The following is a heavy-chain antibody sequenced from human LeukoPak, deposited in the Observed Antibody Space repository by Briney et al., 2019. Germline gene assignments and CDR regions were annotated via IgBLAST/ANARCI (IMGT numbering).Heavy chain of an antibody. CDR1: GVTVSGYW. V-gene: IGHV3-74*01. Sequence: GSLRLSCAASGVTVSGYWMHWVRQAPGKGLAWVSGISSDGSITTYADSVKGRFTISRDNAKNTLYLQMHSLRAEDTAVFYCAKELDAFDMWGQGTMVTVSS. J-gene: IGHJ3*02. CDR3: AKELDAFDM. CDR2: ISSDGSIT.